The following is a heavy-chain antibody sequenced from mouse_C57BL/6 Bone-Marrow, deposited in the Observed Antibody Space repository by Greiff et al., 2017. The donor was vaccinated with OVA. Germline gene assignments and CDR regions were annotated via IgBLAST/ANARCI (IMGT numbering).Heavy chain of an antibody. CDR3: ARVDYYGSSYWYFDV. Sequence: QVQLQQPGAELVKPGASVKLSCKASGYTFTSYWMHWVKQRPGRGLEWIGRIDPNRGGTKYNEKFKSKATLTVDKPSSTAYMQLSSLTSEDSAVYYCARVDYYGSSYWYFDVWGTGTTVTVSS. V-gene: IGHV1-72*01. CDR1: GYTFTSYW. CDR2: IDPNRGGT. J-gene: IGHJ1*03. D-gene: IGHD1-1*01.